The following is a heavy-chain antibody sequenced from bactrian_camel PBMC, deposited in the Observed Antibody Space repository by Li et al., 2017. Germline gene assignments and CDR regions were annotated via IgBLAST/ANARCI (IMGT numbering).Heavy chain of an antibody. D-gene: IGHD2*01. Sequence: QLVESGGGLVQPGGSLRLSCAASGFTFTNYWIHWVRQGPGKGLEWVSIINRGGTTYYADSMKGRFTISRDNATNTVYLQMNSLKPEDTAVYYCVSLVGRPLVHQGTQVTVS. V-gene: IGHV3S25*01. CDR1: GFTFTNYW. CDR2: INRGGTT. J-gene: IGHJ4*01.